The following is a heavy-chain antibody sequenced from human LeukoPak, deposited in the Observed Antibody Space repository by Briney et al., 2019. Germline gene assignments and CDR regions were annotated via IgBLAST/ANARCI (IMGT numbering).Heavy chain of an antibody. D-gene: IGHD5-12*01. CDR1: GFTFSSYA. J-gene: IGHJ4*02. V-gene: IGHV3-23*01. Sequence: GGSLRLSCAASGFTFSSYAMSWVRQAPGKGLEWVSAISGSGGSTYYADSVKGRFTISRDNSKNTLYLQMNSMRADDTAVYYCAKRGRYSGYDFDYWGQGTLVTVSS. CDR2: ISGSGGST. CDR3: AKRGRYSGYDFDY.